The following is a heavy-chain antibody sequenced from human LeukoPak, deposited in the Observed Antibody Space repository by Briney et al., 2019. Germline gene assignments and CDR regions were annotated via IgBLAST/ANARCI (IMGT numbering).Heavy chain of an antibody. V-gene: IGHV3-23*01. CDR1: GFTFSSYA. CDR3: AAFMVRGVIVEDY. Sequence: GGSLRLSCAASGFTFSSYAMSWVRQAPGKGLEWVSAISGSGGSTYYADSVKGRFTISRDNSKNTLYLQTNSLRAEDTAVYYCAAFMVRGVIVEDYWGQGTLVTVSS. CDR2: ISGSGGST. J-gene: IGHJ4*02. D-gene: IGHD3-10*01.